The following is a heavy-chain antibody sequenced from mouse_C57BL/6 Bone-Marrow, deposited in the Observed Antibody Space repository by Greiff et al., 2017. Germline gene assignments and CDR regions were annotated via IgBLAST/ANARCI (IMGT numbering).Heavy chain of an antibody. CDR2: IDPENGDT. J-gene: IGHJ2*01. CDR1: GFNIKDDY. V-gene: IGHV14-4*01. Sequence: EVQLQQSGAELVRPGASVKLSCTASGFNIKDDYMHWVKQRPEQGLEWIGWIDPENGDTEYASKFQGKATITADTSSNTAYLQLSSLTSEDTAVYYCTTWPFGHYFDYWGQGTTLTVSS. CDR3: TTWPFGHYFDY.